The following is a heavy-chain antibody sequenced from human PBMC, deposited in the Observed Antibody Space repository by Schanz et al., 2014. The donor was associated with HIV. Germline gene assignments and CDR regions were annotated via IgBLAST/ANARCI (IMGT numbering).Heavy chain of an antibody. CDR2: ISGSGGSP. D-gene: IGHD3-10*01. CDR1: GFRFRSYW. V-gene: IGHV3-23*04. CDR3: GTYNYGSGHDY. Sequence: DVQLVESGGSLVQPGGSLRLSCAASGFRFRSYWMSWVRQAPGKGLEWVSTISGSGGSPYYADSVNGRFTISRDNSKNTLSLQMTALRAEDTAIYHCGTYNYGSGHDYWGQGTLVTVSS. J-gene: IGHJ4*02.